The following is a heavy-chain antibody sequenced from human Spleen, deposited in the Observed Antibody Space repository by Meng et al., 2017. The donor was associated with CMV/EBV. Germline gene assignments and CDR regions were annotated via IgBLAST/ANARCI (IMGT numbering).Heavy chain of an antibody. J-gene: IGHJ6*02. V-gene: IGHV3-23*01. CDR3: ASSPDLFCSSSSCYTLSGVVYYYGMDV. D-gene: IGHD2-2*02. Sequence: GESLKISCAGSGFTFSTYTMTWLRQALGKGLERASSISGSGASSYCADSVKGRLTISRDNSKNTVFLQVSSLRVEDTAIYYCASSPDLFCSSSSCYTLSGVVYYYGMDVWGQGTTVTVSS. CDR1: GFTFSTYT. CDR2: ISGSGASS.